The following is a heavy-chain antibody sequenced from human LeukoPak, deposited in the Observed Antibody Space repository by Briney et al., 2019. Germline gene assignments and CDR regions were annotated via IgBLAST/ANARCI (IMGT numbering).Heavy chain of an antibody. D-gene: IGHD6-13*01. CDR1: GDSITYFY. CDR2: ISSSGST. V-gene: IGHV4-4*07. Sequence: SETLSLTCSVSGDSITYFYWSWIRQAAGKGLEWIGRISSSGSTDYNASLKSRVTMSVDTSKKQFSLKLTSVTAADTALYYCAIRFGRLEAGGTPFDSWGQGTLVTVSS. J-gene: IGHJ4*02. CDR3: AIRFGRLEAGGTPFDS.